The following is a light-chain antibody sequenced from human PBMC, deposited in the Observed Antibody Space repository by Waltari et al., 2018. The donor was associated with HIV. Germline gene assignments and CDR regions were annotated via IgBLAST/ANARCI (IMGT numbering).Light chain of an antibody. CDR1: TSNIGGNT. J-gene: IGLJ1*01. CDR3: AAWDDSLKGGA. Sequence: QPVLAQPPSASGTPGQRATISCSGSTSNIGGNTVSSYQQLPGTAPKHLIYSNNGRPSGVPDRLSGSRSGASASLFISGLQSEDGADYYCAAWDDSLKGGAFGTGTKVTVL. V-gene: IGLV1-44*01. CDR2: SNN.